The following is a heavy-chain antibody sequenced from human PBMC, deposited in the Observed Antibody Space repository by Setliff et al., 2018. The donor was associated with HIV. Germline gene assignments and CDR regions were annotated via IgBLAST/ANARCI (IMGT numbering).Heavy chain of an antibody. Sequence: ASVKVSCKASGYTFTSYGISWGRQAPGQGLGWMGWISGFNGNTKYEQSFQDRVAMTTETDTSTAYMEMRSLRSDDTAVHFCARVPYRSAWFSGGHDAFDIWGQGTMVTVSS. J-gene: IGHJ3*02. CDR2: ISGFNGNT. CDR1: GYTFTSYG. CDR3: ARVPYRSAWFSGGHDAFDI. V-gene: IGHV1-18*01. D-gene: IGHD6-19*01.